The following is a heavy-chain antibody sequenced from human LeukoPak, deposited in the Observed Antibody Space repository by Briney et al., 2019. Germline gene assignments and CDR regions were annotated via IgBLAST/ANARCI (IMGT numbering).Heavy chain of an antibody. CDR3: ARDLACSSTSCYYFDY. V-gene: IGHV4-59*01. Sequence: PSETLSLTCTVSGGSISTYYWNWIRQPPGKGLEWIGYIYHSGSTNYNPSLQSRVTISVDTSKNQFSLNLNSVTAADTAVYYCARDLACSSTSCYYFDYWGQGTLVTVSS. CDR2: IYHSGST. CDR1: GGSISTYY. D-gene: IGHD2-2*01. J-gene: IGHJ4*02.